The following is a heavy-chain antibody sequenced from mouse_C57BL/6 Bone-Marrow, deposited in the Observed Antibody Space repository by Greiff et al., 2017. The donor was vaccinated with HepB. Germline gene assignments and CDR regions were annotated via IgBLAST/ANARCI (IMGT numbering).Heavy chain of an antibody. J-gene: IGHJ1*03. V-gene: IGHV1-69*01. CDR3: ARAGWYFDV. Sequence: VQLQQPGAELVMPGASVKLSCKASGYTFTSYWMHWVKQRPGQGLEWIREIDPSDSYTNYNQKFKGKSTLTVDKSSSTAYMQLSSLTSEDSAVYYCARAGWYFDVWGTGTTVTVSS. CDR2: IDPSDSYT. CDR1: GYTFTSYW.